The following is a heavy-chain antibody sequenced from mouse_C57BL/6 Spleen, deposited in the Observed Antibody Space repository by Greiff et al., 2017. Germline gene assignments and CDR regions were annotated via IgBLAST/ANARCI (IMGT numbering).Heavy chain of an antibody. CDR2: IYPGDGDT. D-gene: IGHD1-1*01. J-gene: IGHJ3*01. Sequence: LVKPGASVKISCKASGYAFSSSWMNWVKQRPGKGLEWIGRIYPGDGDTNYNGKFKGKATLTADKSSSTAYMQLSSLTSEDSAVYFCARDYEFAYWGQGTLVTVSA. CDR1: GYAFSSSW. CDR3: ARDYEFAY. V-gene: IGHV1-82*01.